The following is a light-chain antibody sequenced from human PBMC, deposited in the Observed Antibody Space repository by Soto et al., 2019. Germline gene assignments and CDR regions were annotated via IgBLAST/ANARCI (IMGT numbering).Light chain of an antibody. Sequence: QPVLTQSPSASASLGASVKLTCTLSSGHSRYAIAWHQQKPEKGPRYLMKLNSDGSHLKGDGIPDRFSGSSSGAERYLTIACLQSEDEADYYCQARGTGVVFGGGTKATVL. J-gene: IGLJ2*01. CDR3: QARGTGVV. CDR1: SGHSRYA. CDR2: LNSDGSH. V-gene: IGLV4-69*01.